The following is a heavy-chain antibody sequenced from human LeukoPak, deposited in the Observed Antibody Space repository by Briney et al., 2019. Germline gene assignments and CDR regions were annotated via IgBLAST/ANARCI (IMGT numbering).Heavy chain of an antibody. Sequence: GGSLRLSCAASGFTFSSYWMYWVRQAPGKGLVWVSRINPDGSSTTYADSVKGRITISRDNAKNTLYVQMNSLRAEDTAVYYCTGHHQAYSRTYWGQGTLVTVSS. D-gene: IGHD6-13*01. CDR3: TGHHQAYSRTY. V-gene: IGHV3-74*01. J-gene: IGHJ4*02. CDR1: GFTFSSYW. CDR2: INPDGSST.